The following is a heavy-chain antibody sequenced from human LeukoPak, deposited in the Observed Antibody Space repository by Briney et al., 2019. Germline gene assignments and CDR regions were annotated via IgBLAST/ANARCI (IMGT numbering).Heavy chain of an antibody. J-gene: IGHJ4*02. CDR3: ARTPHLYGGNLYFDY. V-gene: IGHV1-2*06. D-gene: IGHD4/OR15-4a*01. CDR2: INPNSGGT. Sequence: ASVKVSCKASGYTFTCYYMHWVRQAPGQGLEWMGRINPNSGGTNYAQKFQGRVTITRDTSISTAYMELSRLRSDDTAVYYCARTPHLYGGNLYFDYWGQGTLVTVSS. CDR1: GYTFTCYY.